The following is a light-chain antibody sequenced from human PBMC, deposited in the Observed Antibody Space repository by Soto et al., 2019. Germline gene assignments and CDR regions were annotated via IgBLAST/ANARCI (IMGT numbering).Light chain of an antibody. CDR3: CSYAGSYNYV. J-gene: IGLJ1*01. V-gene: IGLV2-11*01. CDR1: SSDVGAYNS. Sequence: QSVLTQPRSVSGSPGQSVTISCTGTSSDVGAYNSVSWYQQHPGKAPKLMIYDVTKRPSGVPDRFSGSKSGNTASLTISGLQAEDEADYYCCSYAGSYNYVFGTGTKLTVL. CDR2: DVT.